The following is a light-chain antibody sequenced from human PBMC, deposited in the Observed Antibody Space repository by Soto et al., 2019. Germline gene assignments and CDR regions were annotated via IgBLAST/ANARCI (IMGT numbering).Light chain of an antibody. CDR3: TSYTNSNTRV. V-gene: IGLV2-14*01. CDR1: SSDVGGYNY. Sequence: QSVLTQPASVSGSPGQSITISCTGTSSDVGGYNYVSWYQQHPGKAPKLMIYEVSNRPSGVSNRFSGSKSANTASLAISRLQAEDEADYYCTSYTNSNTRVFGTGTKLTVL. J-gene: IGLJ1*01. CDR2: EVS.